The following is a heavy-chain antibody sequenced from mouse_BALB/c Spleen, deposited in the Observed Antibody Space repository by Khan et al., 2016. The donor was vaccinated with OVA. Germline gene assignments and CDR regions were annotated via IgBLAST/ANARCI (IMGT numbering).Heavy chain of an antibody. D-gene: IGHD2-13*01. CDR3: ARGFYGDPFAY. Sequence: EVELVESGGGLVKPGGSLKLSCAASGFTFSDYYMYWVRQTPEKRLEWVATISDGGIYTYSPDSVKGRFTISRDDAKNNLYLQRNSLKSEDTAMYYCARGFYGDPFAYWGQGTLVTVSA. V-gene: IGHV5-4*02. CDR1: GFTFSDYY. J-gene: IGHJ3*01. CDR2: ISDGGIYT.